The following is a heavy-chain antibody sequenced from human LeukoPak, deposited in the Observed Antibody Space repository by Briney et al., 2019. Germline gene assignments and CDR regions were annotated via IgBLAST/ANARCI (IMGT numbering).Heavy chain of an antibody. V-gene: IGHV3-21*03. J-gene: IGHJ4*02. CDR3: ARGGYGSGSYRSDY. CDR2: ISSSSSYI. Sequence: GGSLRLSCAASAFTFSSYSMNWVRQAPGKGLEWVSSISSSSSYIYYADSVKGRFTISRDNAKNSLYLQMNSLRAEDTAVYYCARGGYGSGSYRSDYWGQGTLVTVSS. CDR1: AFTFSSYS. D-gene: IGHD3-10*01.